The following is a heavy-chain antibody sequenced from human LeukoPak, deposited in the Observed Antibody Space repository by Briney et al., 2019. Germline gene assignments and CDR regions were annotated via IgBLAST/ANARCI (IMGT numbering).Heavy chain of an antibody. D-gene: IGHD5-18*01. V-gene: IGHV3-53*01. J-gene: IGHJ6*02. CDR2: IYRGGST. CDR1: GFNVSNNY. Sequence: PGGSLRLSCAASGFNVSNNYMSWVRQAPGKGLEWVSVIYRGGSTYYADSVKGRFTMSRDNAKNSLYLQMNSLRAEDTAVYYCARDLWKSVGSFGYYYGMDVWGQGTTVTVSS. CDR3: ARDLWKSVGSFGYYYGMDV.